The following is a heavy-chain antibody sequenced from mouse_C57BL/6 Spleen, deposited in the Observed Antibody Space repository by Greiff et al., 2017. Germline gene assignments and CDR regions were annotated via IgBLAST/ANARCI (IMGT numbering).Heavy chain of an antibody. CDR3: ARKGNYYGSSPYGYYGV. CDR1: GYTFTSYW. Sequence: QVQLQQPGTELVKPGASVKLSCKASGYTFTSYWMHWVKQRPGQGLEWIGNINPSNGGTNYNEKFQSKATLTVDKSSSTAYMQLSSLTSEDSAVYNCARKGNYYGSSPYGYYGVWGTGTTVTVSS. CDR2: INPSNGGT. J-gene: IGHJ1*03. V-gene: IGHV1-53*01. D-gene: IGHD1-1*01.